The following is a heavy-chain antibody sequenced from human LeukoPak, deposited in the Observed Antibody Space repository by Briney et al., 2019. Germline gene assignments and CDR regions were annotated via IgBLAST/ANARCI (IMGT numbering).Heavy chain of an antibody. CDR3: ARGRSVVVPAAHYFFDY. CDR2: INHSGST. CDR1: GGSFSGYY. Sequence: PSETLSLTCAVYGGSFSGYYWSWIRQPPGKGLEWIGEINHSGSTNYNPSLKSRVTISVGTSKNQFSLRLSSVTAADTAVYYCARGRSVVVPAAHYFFDYWGQGTLVTVSS. D-gene: IGHD2-2*01. V-gene: IGHV4-34*01. J-gene: IGHJ4*02.